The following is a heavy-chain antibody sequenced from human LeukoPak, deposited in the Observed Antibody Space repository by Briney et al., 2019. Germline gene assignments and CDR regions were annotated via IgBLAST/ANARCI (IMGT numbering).Heavy chain of an antibody. CDR3: AKDACYSSSTSCYLFDY. V-gene: IGHV3-30*18. Sequence: PGRSLRLSCAASGFTFSSYGMHWVRQAPGKGLEWVAVISYDGSSKYYADSVKGRFTISRDNSKNTLYLQMNSLRAEDTAVYYCAKDACYSSSTSCYLFDYWGQGTLVTVSS. CDR1: GFTFSSYG. J-gene: IGHJ4*02. D-gene: IGHD2-2*01. CDR2: ISYDGSSK.